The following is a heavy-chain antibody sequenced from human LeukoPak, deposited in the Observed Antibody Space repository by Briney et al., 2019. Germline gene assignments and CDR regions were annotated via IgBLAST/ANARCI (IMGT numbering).Heavy chain of an antibody. J-gene: IGHJ4*02. CDR1: GFTFSSYS. Sequence: GGSLRLSCAASGFTFSSYSMNWVRQAPGKGLEWVSSISSSSSYIYYADSVKGRFTISRDNAKNSLYLQMNSLRAEDTAVYYCATDVDIVATIEGYWGQGTLVTVSS. CDR3: ATDVDIVATIEGY. V-gene: IGHV3-21*01. CDR2: ISSSSSYI. D-gene: IGHD5-12*01.